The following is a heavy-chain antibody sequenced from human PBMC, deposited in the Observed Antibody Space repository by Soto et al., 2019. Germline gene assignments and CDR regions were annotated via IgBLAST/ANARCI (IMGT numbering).Heavy chain of an antibody. V-gene: IGHV1-69*12. CDR1: GGTFRTAA. CDR2: IMPVFRTP. D-gene: IGHD2-8*01. CDR3: ARDNDRPQLGGNYYYILDV. Sequence: QVQLEQSGAEVKKPGSSVKVSCKASGGTFRTAAISWVRQAPGQGLEWMGGIMPVFRTPDYAQKLQGRVTITADESTKTAYMELSGLRSDDTAVYYCARDNDRPQLGGNYYYILDVWGQGTTITVSS. J-gene: IGHJ6*02.